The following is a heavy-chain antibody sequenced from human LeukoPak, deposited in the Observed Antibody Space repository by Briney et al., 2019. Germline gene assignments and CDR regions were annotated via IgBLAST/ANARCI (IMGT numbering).Heavy chain of an antibody. V-gene: IGHV3-48*03. D-gene: IGHD3-10*01. J-gene: IGHJ6*03. CDR2: IISSGSTI. CDR3: ARDGSGSSYMDV. Sequence: GGSLRLSCAASGFTFSSYEMNWVRQAPGKGLEWVSYIISSGSTIYYADSVKGRFTISRDNAKNSLYLQMNSLRAEDKAVYYCARDGSGSSYMDVWGKGTTVTVSS. CDR1: GFTFSSYE.